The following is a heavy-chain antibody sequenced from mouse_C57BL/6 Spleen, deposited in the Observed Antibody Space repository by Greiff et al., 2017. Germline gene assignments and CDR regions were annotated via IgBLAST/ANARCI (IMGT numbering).Heavy chain of an antibody. J-gene: IGHJ4*01. CDR3: ARKEDYDEGYYYAMDY. Sequence: EVKLMESGPELVKPGDSVKISCKASGYSFTGYFMNWVMQSHGKSLEWIGRINPYNGDTFYNQKFKGKATLTVDKSSSTAHMELRSLTSEDSAVYYCARKEDYDEGYYYAMDYWGPGTSVTVSS. CDR2: INPYNGDT. CDR1: GYSFTGYF. D-gene: IGHD2-4*01. V-gene: IGHV1-20*01.